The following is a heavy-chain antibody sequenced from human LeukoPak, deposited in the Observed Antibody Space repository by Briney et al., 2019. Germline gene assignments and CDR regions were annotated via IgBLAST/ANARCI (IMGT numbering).Heavy chain of an antibody. CDR2: INPNSGGT. V-gene: IGHV1-2*02. CDR1: GYTFTGYY. J-gene: IGHJ5*02. D-gene: IGHD4-17*01. Sequence: ASVKVPCKASGYTFTGYYMHSVRQAPGQGLEWMGWINPNSGGTNYAQKFQGRVTMTRDTSISTAYMELSRLRSDDTAVYYCARGASGVYTVTTSWFDPWGQGTLVTVSS. CDR3: ARGASGVYTVTTSWFDP.